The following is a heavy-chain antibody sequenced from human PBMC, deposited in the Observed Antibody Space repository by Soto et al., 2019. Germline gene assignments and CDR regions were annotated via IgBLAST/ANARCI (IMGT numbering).Heavy chain of an antibody. CDR2: ISGSGGST. Sequence: PGGSLRLSCAASGFTFSSYAMSWVRQAPGKGLEWVSAISGSGGSTYYADSVKGRFTISRDNSKNTLYLQMNSLRAEDTAVYYCAKEWFGNGSTIQFYFDYWGQGTLVTVSS. CDR1: GFTFSSYA. J-gene: IGHJ4*02. D-gene: IGHD3-10*01. CDR3: AKEWFGNGSTIQFYFDY. V-gene: IGHV3-23*01.